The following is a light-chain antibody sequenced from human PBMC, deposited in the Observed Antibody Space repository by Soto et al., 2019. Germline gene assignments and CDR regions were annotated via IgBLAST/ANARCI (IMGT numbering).Light chain of an antibody. CDR2: ETS. CDR3: QQYGNSPGT. J-gene: IGKJ1*01. CDR1: QSVRDSH. V-gene: IGKV3-20*01. Sequence: EIVLTQSPGTLSLSPGERATLSCRASQSVRDSHLAWYQQKPGQAPSLLIYETSSRATGIPDRFRGSGSGTEFALTITSVEPEDVAMYFCQQYGNSPGTFGQGTKVEI.